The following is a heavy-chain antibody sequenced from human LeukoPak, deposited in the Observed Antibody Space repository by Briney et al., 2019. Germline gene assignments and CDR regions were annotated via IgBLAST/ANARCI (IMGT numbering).Heavy chain of an antibody. V-gene: IGHV1-46*01. J-gene: IGHJ4*02. CDR3: TRGNIVVVPAAPPAY. Sequence: ASVKVSCKASGYTFTSYGISWVRQAPGQGLEWMGIINPSGDSTTYAQKFQGRVTMTRDTSTNTVYLELSSLTSEDTALYYCTRGNIVVVPAAPPAYWGQGTLVTVSS. D-gene: IGHD2-2*01. CDR1: GYTFTSYG. CDR2: INPSGDST.